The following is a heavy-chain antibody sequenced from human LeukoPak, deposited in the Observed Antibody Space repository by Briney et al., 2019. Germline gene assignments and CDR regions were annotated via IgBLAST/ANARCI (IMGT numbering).Heavy chain of an antibody. D-gene: IGHD3-3*01. J-gene: IGHJ6*03. CDR1: GGSISSGSYY. V-gene: IGHV4-61*02. CDR3: ARGAGGLYDFWSGDYYYMDV. CDR2: IYTSGST. Sequence: KPSETLSLTCTVSGGSISSGSYYWSWIRQPAGTGLEWIGRIYTSGSTNYNPSLKSRVTISVDTSKNQFSLQLNSVTPEDTAVYYCARGAGGLYDFWSGDYYYMDVWGKGTTVTVSS.